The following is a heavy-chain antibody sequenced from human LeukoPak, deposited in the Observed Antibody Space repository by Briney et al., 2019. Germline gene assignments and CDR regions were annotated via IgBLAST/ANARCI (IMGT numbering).Heavy chain of an antibody. V-gene: IGHV3-74*01. CDR3: ARDSYNNVDY. D-gene: IGHD5-24*01. CDR2: TDTEGTST. CDR1: GFTFTSYW. J-gene: IGHJ4*02. Sequence: GGSLRLSCAASGFTFTSYWMHWVRQAPGKGLVWVSRTDTEGTSTYYTDSVKGRFTVSRDNAKNTVYLQMNSLRAEDTAVYYCARDSYNNVDYWGQGTLVTVSS.